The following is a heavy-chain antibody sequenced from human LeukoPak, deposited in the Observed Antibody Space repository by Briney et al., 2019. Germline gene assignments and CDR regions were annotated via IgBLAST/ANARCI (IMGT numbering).Heavy chain of an antibody. CDR1: GGSFSGYY. D-gene: IGHD5-12*01. V-gene: IGHV4-34*01. CDR3: ARGPLRGIVATILFSHYYYGMDV. Sequence: SETLSLTCAVYGGSFSGYYWSWIRQPPGKGLEWIGETNHSGSTDYNPSLKSRVTISVDTSKNQFSLKLSSVTAADTAVYYCARGPLRGIVATILFSHYYYGMDVWGQGTTVTVSS. J-gene: IGHJ6*02. CDR2: TNHSGST.